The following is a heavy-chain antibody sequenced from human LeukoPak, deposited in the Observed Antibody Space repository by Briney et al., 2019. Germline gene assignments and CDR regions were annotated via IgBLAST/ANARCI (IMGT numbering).Heavy chain of an antibody. D-gene: IGHD6-13*01. Sequence: GGSLRLSRAASGFTVSSNYMSWVRQAPGKGLEWVSVIYSGGSTYYADSVKGRFTISRDNSKNTLYLQMNSLRAEDTAVYYCARETAAGTFDYWGQGTLVTVSS. CDR1: GFTVSSNY. V-gene: IGHV3-53*01. CDR2: IYSGGST. CDR3: ARETAAGTFDY. J-gene: IGHJ4*02.